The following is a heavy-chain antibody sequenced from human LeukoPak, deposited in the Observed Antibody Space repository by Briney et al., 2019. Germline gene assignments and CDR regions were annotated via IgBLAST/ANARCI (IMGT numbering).Heavy chain of an antibody. CDR1: GYTFTSYG. CDR2: ISAYNGNT. Sequence: ASVKVSCKASGYTFTSYGISWVRQAPGQGLEWMGWISAYNGNTNYAQKLQGRVTMTTDTSTRTAYLELRSLRSDDTAMYYCARWELLPAFDFWGQGTMVTVSS. J-gene: IGHJ3*01. V-gene: IGHV1-18*01. CDR3: ARWELLPAFDF. D-gene: IGHD1-26*01.